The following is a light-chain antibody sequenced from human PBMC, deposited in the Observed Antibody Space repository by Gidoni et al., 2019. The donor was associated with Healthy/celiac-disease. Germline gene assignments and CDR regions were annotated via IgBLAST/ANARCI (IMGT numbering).Light chain of an antibody. V-gene: IGLV3-21*02. J-gene: IGLJ2*01. Sequence: SYVLTQPPSVSVAPGQTARITCGGNTIGSKSVHWYQPKPGQAPLLVVYDDSGRPSGIPERFSGSNSGNTATLTISRVEAGDEAVYYCQVWDSSSDHVVFGGGTKLTVL. CDR2: DDS. CDR1: TIGSKS. CDR3: QVWDSSSDHVV.